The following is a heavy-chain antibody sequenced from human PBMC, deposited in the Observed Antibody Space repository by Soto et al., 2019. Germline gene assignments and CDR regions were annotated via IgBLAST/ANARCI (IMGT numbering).Heavy chain of an antibody. CDR1: GFTFSSYW. CDR2: INSDGSST. J-gene: IGHJ4*02. D-gene: IGHD2-15*01. Sequence: GGSLRLSCAASGFTFSSYWMHWVRQTPGKGLVWVSRINSDGSSTSYADSVKGRFNISRNNAKNTLYLQMNSLRAEDTAVYYCVRTSLVVAAATREDYWGQGTLVTVSS. V-gene: IGHV3-74*01. CDR3: VRTSLVVAAATREDY.